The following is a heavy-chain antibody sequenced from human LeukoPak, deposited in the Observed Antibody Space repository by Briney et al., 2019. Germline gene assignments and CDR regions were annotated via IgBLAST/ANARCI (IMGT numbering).Heavy chain of an antibody. CDR3: ARRKSSGYYSYYFDY. CDR1: GGSIGSYY. D-gene: IGHD3-22*01. V-gene: IGHV4-59*08. J-gene: IGHJ4*02. Sequence: SETLSLTCTVSGGSIGSYYWSWIRQPPGKGLEWIGYIYYSGSTNYNPSLKSRVTISVDTSKNQFSLKLSSVTAADTAVYYCARRKSSGYYSYYFDYWGQGTLVTVPS. CDR2: IYYSGST.